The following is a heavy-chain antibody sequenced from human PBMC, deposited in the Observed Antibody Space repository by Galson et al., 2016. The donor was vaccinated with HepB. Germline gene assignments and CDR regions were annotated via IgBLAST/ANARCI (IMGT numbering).Heavy chain of an antibody. J-gene: IGHJ6*02. CDR1: GFTFSSYC. V-gene: IGHV3-33*01. CDR2: IWHDGRDE. CDR3: ARDFKRWLARYNFSFSGMDV. Sequence: SLRLSCAVSGFTFSSYCMHWVRQAPGKGLEWVAAIWHDGRDEYYADSVKGRFSISRDNSKNTLHLQMNSLRAEDTAVYYCARDFKRWLARYNFSFSGMDVWGQGTTVTVSS. D-gene: IGHD5-24*01.